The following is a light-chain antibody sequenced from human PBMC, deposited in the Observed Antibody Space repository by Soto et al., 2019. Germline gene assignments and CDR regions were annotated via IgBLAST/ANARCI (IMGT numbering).Light chain of an antibody. CDR3: SSYTSSSTLV. CDR1: SSDAGGYNY. CDR2: EVS. Sequence: QSVLTQPASVSGSPGQSITISCTGTSSDAGGYNYVSWYQQHPGKAPKLMIYEVSNRPSGVSNRLSGSKSGNTASLTISGLQAEDEADYYCSSYTSSSTLVFGGGTKLTVL. J-gene: IGLJ2*01. V-gene: IGLV2-14*01.